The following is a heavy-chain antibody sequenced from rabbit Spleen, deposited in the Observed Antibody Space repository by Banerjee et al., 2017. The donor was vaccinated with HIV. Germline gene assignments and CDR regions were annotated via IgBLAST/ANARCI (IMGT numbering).Heavy chain of an antibody. CDR2: IVPIFGVT. J-gene: IGHJ4*01. Sequence: QSLEESGGDLVKPGASLTLTCTASGFSFSSNIMCWVRQAPGKGLEWIGYIVPIFGVTYYANWVNGRFTISSHNAQNTLYLQLNSLTAADTATYFCVREAGYGGYGDGNLWGPGTLVTVS. V-gene: IGHV1S40*01. CDR3: VREAGYGGYGDGNL. D-gene: IGHD6-1*01. CDR1: GFSFSSNI.